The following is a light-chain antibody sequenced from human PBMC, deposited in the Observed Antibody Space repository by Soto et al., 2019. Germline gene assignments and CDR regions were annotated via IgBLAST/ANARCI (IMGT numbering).Light chain of an antibody. CDR3: QQHGFSPIN. Sequence: DIQMTQSPSSLSASVVDRVTITCRASQSISSYLNWYQQKPGKAPKLLIYAASSLQSGVPSRFSGSGSGTDFTLTITRLEPEDFAVYYCQQHGFSPINFGQGTRLEIK. CDR1: QSISSY. CDR2: AAS. V-gene: IGKV1-39*01. J-gene: IGKJ5*01.